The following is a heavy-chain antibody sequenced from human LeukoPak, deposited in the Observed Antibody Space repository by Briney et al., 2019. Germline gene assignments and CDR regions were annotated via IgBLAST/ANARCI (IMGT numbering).Heavy chain of an antibody. Sequence: GGSLRLSCAASGFTFSSRWMSWVRQPPGKGLEWVANIKPDGSEKNYVDSVKGRFTISRDNAKNSLYLQMNSLRAEDTAVYYCATLTNWGSDYWGQGTLVTVSS. V-gene: IGHV3-7*01. CDR3: ATLTNWGSDY. J-gene: IGHJ4*02. CDR1: GFTFSSRW. CDR2: IKPDGSEK. D-gene: IGHD7-27*01.